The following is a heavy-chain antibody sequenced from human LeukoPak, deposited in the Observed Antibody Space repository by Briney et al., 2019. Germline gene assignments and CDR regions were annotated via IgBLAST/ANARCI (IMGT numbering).Heavy chain of an antibody. V-gene: IGHV3-48*03. D-gene: IGHD3-22*01. J-gene: IGHJ4*02. CDR3: ATSGYYFEY. CDR2: IFSSGSTV. CDR1: GFTFSSYE. Sequence: GGSLRLSCAASGFTFSSYEMNWVRQAPGKGPEWVSYIFSSGSTVYYADSVKGRFTISRDNAKNSLYLQMHSLRAEDTAIYYCATSGYYFEYWGQGTLVTVSS.